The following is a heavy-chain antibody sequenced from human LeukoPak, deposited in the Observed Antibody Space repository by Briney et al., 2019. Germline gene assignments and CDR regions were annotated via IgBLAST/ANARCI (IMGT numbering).Heavy chain of an antibody. CDR2: IKQDGSEK. V-gene: IGHV3-7*04. CDR3: ARGYYYGSGSYFNYYFDY. J-gene: IGHJ4*02. CDR1: GFTVSSNS. D-gene: IGHD3-10*01. Sequence: PGGSLRLSCTVSGFTVSSNSMSWVRQAPGKGLEWVANIKQDGSEKYYVDSVKGRFTISRDNAKNSLYLQMNSLRAEDTAVYYCARGYYYGSGSYFNYYFDYWGQGTLVTVSS.